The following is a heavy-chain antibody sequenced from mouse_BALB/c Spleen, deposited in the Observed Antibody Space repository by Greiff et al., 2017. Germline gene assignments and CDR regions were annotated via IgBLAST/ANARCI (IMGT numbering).Heavy chain of an antibody. D-gene: IGHD1-2*01. Sequence: EVKLVESGGGLVQPGGSLKLSCAASGFTFSSYGMSWVRQTPDKRLELVATINSNGGSTYYPDSVKGRFTISRDNAKNTLYLQMSSLKSEDTAMYYCARETTATNYFDYWGQGTTRTVSS. CDR2: INSNGGST. CDR3: ARETTATNYFDY. CDR1: GFTFSSYG. V-gene: IGHV5-6-3*01. J-gene: IGHJ2*01.